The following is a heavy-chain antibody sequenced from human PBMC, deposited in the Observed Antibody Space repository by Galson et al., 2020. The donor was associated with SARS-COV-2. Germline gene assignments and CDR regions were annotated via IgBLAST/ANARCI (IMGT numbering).Heavy chain of an antibody. D-gene: IGHD5-12*01. V-gene: IGHV4-59*02. Sequence: AQTLSLTCSVSGGSVSRYHWNWIRQSPGKGLEWIGYVYNSGYSNYSPSLKSRVTISVDTSKNQFSLKLSSVTAADTAVYFCARGYSGYDSSGGTDLYYFYMDVWGKGTTVTISS. CDR2: VYNSGYS. J-gene: IGHJ6*03. CDR1: GGSVSRYH. CDR3: ARGYSGYDSSGGTDLYYFYMDV.